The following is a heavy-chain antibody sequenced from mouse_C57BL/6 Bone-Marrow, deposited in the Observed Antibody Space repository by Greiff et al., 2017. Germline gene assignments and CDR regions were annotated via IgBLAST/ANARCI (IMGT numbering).Heavy chain of an antibody. CDR1: GYTFTDYN. D-gene: IGHD2-5*01. CDR2: INPNNGGT. V-gene: IGHV1-22*01. J-gene: IGHJ4*01. Sequence: EVQRVESGPELVKPGASVKMSCKASGYTFTDYNMHWVKQSHGKSLEWIGYINPNNGGTSYNQKFKGKATLTVNKSSSTAYMELRSLTSEDSAVYYCAAYYSNPNAMDYWGQGTSVTVSS. CDR3: AAYYSNPNAMDY.